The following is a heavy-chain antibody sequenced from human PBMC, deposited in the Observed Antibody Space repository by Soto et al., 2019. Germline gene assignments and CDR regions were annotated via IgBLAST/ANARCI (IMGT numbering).Heavy chain of an antibody. J-gene: IGHJ5*02. CDR2: IYSSGTS. V-gene: IGHV4-39*01. Sequence: QLQLQESCPGLVKPSETLSLTCTVSGGSISDDTYYWGWIRQPPGKGLEWIGSIYSSGTSSYNPSLKSRVTVSVDSSRKQLSLRMPSVTAADAAVYYCARLHCDSPNCVPLARWGQGTLVIASS. CDR3: ARLHCDSPNCVPLAR. CDR1: GGSISDDTYY. D-gene: IGHD2-2*01.